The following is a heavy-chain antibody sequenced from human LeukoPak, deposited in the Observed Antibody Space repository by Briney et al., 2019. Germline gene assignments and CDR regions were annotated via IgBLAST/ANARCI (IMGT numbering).Heavy chain of an antibody. CDR2: IRHDGSYQ. CDR3: AKNRDSSDYPRDFDF. V-gene: IGHV3-30*02. J-gene: IGHJ4*02. Sequence: QPGGSLRLSCAAFGFTFSSYGMHWVRQTPGKGLEWVAFIRHDGSYQQYADSVKGRFTVSRDNSKDMVYLQMNSLRTEDTAVYYCAKNRDSSDYPRDFDFWGQGTLVTVSP. D-gene: IGHD3-22*01. CDR1: GFTFSSYG.